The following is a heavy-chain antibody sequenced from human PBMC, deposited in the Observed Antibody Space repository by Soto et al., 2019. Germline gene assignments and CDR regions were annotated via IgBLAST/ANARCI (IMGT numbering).Heavy chain of an antibody. Sequence: EVQLVESGGDLVQPGGSLRLSCAASGFTFSYYWMHWVRQPPGKGLVWVSRLHSDGSATTYADSVKGRFTISRDNAKNTLYLQMNSLTADDTAVYYCARGDRGAFDDWGQGTLVTVSS. V-gene: IGHV3-74*01. CDR2: LHSDGSAT. CDR3: ARGDRGAFDD. J-gene: IGHJ4*02. D-gene: IGHD3-10*01. CDR1: GFTFSYYW.